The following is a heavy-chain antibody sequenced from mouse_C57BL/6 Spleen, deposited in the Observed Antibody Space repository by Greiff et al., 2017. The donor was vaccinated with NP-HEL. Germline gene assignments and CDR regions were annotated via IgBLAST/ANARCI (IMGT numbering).Heavy chain of an antibody. CDR3: ARLYYYGSSDWYFDV. J-gene: IGHJ1*03. CDR2: IYPGDGDT. Sequence: QVQLQQSGPELVKPGASVKISCKASGYAFSSSWMNWVKQRPGKGLEWIGRIYPGDGDTNYNGKFKGKATLTADKSSSTAYMQLSSLTSEDSAVYFCARLYYYGSSDWYFDVWGTGTTVTVSS. V-gene: IGHV1-82*01. D-gene: IGHD1-1*01. CDR1: GYAFSSSW.